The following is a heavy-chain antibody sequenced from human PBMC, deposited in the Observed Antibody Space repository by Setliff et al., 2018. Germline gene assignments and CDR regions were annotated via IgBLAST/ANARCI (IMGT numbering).Heavy chain of an antibody. CDR2: INPKSGVT. CDR3: ARQGDVGS. D-gene: IGHD3-10*02. J-gene: IGHJ5*02. Sequence: GASVKVSCKASGYSFSDFYMHWVRQVPGRGPEWMGSINPKSGVTRYVQKFQGRVTMTKDSSIRTAYMELTGLTSDDTAIYYCARQGDVGSWGQG. CDR1: GYSFSDFY. V-gene: IGHV1-2*02.